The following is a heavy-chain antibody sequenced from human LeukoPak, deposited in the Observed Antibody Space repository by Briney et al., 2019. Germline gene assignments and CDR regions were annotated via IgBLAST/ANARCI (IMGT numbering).Heavy chain of an antibody. V-gene: IGHV1-2*02. CDR3: AREPMAAAGTGGSY. Sequence: GASVKVSCKASGYTFTGYYMHWVRQAPGQGLEWMGWINPNSGGTNYAQKFQGRVTMTRDTSISTAYMELSRLRSDDTAVYYCAREPMAAAGTGGSYWGQGTLVIVSS. D-gene: IGHD6-13*01. CDR1: GYTFTGYY. CDR2: INPNSGGT. J-gene: IGHJ4*02.